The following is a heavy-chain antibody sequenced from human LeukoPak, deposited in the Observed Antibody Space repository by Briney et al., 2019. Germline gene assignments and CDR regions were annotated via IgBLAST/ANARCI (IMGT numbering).Heavy chain of an antibody. Sequence: ASVKVSCKASGYTFTGYGISWVRQAPGKGLEWMGGFDPEDGETIYAQKFQGRVTMTEDTSTDTAYMELSSLRSEDTAVYYCATPAELVVVNAFDYWGQGTLVTVSS. D-gene: IGHD3-22*01. CDR1: GYTFTGYG. V-gene: IGHV1-24*01. CDR2: FDPEDGET. J-gene: IGHJ4*02. CDR3: ATPAELVVVNAFDY.